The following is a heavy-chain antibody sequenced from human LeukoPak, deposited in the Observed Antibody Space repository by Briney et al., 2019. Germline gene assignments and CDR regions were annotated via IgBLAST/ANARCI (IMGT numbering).Heavy chain of an antibody. Sequence: PSETLSLTCTVSGGSLSSYYWSWIRQPAGKGLEWFGRIYTSGSTDYNPSLRSRVTMSVVTSRNQFSLKLTSVTAADTAVYYCARDAFNPQLGFDTWGQGTLVTVSS. D-gene: IGHD1-14*01. V-gene: IGHV4-4*07. CDR2: IYTSGST. CDR3: ARDAFNPQLGFDT. J-gene: IGHJ5*02. CDR1: GGSLSSYY.